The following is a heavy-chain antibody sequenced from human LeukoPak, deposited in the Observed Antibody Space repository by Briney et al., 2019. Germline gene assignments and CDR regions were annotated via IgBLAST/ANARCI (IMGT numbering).Heavy chain of an antibody. V-gene: IGHV4-39*01. D-gene: IGHD2-2*01. Sequence: PSETLSLTCTVSGGSISSSSYYWGWIRQPPGKGLEWIGNIYYSGNTYYNPSLKSRVTISVDTSKNQFSLKLSSVTAADTAVYYCARIAPQLPLQSPFDYWGQGTLVTVSS. J-gene: IGHJ4*02. CDR1: GGSISSSSYY. CDR3: ARIAPQLPLQSPFDY. CDR2: IYYSGNT.